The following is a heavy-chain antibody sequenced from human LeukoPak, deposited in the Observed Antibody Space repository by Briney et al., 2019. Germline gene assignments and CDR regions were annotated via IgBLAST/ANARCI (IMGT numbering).Heavy chain of an antibody. J-gene: IGHJ4*02. CDR1: GFTFSSYA. CDR3: AKEDGGFWSGYDVDY. Sequence: GGSLRLSCAASGFTFSSYAMSWVRQAPGKGLEWVSAISGSGGSTYYADSVKGRFTISRNNSKNTLYLQTNSLRAEDTAVYYCAKEDGGFWSGYDVDYWGQGTLVTVSS. D-gene: IGHD3-3*01. CDR2: ISGSGGST. V-gene: IGHV3-23*01.